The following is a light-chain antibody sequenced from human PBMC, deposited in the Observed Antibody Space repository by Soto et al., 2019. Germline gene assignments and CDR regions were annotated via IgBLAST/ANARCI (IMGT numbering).Light chain of an antibody. CDR2: AAS. J-gene: IGKJ4*01. Sequence: DIHMTQFPSSLSASVGARVSIPCRASQSISSYLNWYQQKPGKAPKLLIYAASSLQSGVPSRFSGSGSGTDFTLTISSLQPEDFATYYCQQLSTYPLTFGGGTKVDI. V-gene: IGKV1-39*01. CDR3: QQLSTYPLT. CDR1: QSISSY.